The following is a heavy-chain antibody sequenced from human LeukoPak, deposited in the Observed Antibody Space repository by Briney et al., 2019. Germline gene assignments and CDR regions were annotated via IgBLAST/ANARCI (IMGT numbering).Heavy chain of an antibody. J-gene: IGHJ3*01. V-gene: IGHV4-59*01. Sequence: SETLSLTCTVSGDSISSSYWNWIRQPPGKGLEWIGDIYYTGSTNYNPSLRSRVSISVDTSKNQVSLMLSSVTAADTAVYYCSRGRAAAFDVWGQGTMVTVSS. D-gene: IGHD5-12*01. CDR3: SRGRAAAFDV. CDR1: GDSISSSY. CDR2: IYYTGST.